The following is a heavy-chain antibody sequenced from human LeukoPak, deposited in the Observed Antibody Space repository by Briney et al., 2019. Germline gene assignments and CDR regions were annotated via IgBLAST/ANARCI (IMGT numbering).Heavy chain of an antibody. D-gene: IGHD3-10*01. V-gene: IGHV3-48*01. J-gene: IGHJ4*02. CDR3: ARGGFGELFSSDY. CDR2: ISNSSSTI. Sequence: ARSLRLSCAAAGFTFSSYSMNWVRQAPREGMEWVSYISNSSSTIYYADAVKGRCSISRDNAKNSLYLQMNILRAEDTAVYYCARGGFGELFSSDYWGQGTLVTVSS. CDR1: GFTFSSYS.